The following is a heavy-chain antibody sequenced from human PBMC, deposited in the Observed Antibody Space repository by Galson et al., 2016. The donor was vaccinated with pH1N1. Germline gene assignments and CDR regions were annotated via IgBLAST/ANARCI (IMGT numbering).Heavy chain of an antibody. D-gene: IGHD3-22*01. V-gene: IGHV1-69*05. Sequence: SVKVSCKASGGTFTFYAFTWVRQAPGQGLEWMGGTIPVFGAPTYAQKFQGRATITTDASTRTAYMELRSLRSEDTAVYYCATRRGKDYSDRCGYLAYWGQGTLVTVSS. CDR2: TIPVFGAP. CDR1: GGTFTFYA. CDR3: ATRRGKDYSDRCGYLAY. J-gene: IGHJ4*02.